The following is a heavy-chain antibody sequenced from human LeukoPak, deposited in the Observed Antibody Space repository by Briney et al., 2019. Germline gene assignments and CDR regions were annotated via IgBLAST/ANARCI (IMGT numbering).Heavy chain of an antibody. J-gene: IGHJ4*02. CDR3: ASGTDTAILRT. CDR1: GGTFSSYA. Sequence: ASVKVSCKASGGTFSSYAISWVRQAPGQGLEWMGGIIPIFGTANYAQKFQGRVTITADKSTSTAYMELSSLRSEDTAVYYCASGTDTAILRTWGQGTLVTVSS. CDR2: IIPIFGTA. D-gene: IGHD5-18*01. V-gene: IGHV1-69*06.